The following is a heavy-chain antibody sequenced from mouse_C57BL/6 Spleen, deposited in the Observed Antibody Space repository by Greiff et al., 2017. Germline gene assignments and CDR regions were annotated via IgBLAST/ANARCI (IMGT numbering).Heavy chain of an antibody. CDR1: GFSFNTYA. V-gene: IGHV10-1*01. CDR3: VRTTGTEYFDV. CDR2: IRSKSNNYAT. J-gene: IGHJ1*03. Sequence: GGGLVQPKGSLKLSCAASGFSFNTYAMNWVRQAPGKGLEWVARIRSKSNNYATYYADSVKDRFTISRDDSESMLYLQMNNLKTEDTAMYYCVRTTGTEYFDVWGTGTTVTVSS. D-gene: IGHD4-1*02.